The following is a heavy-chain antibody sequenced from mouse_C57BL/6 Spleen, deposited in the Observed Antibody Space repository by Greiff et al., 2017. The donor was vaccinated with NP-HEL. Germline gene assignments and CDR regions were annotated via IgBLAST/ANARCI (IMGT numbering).Heavy chain of an antibody. CDR2: INPSTGGT. D-gene: IGHD1-1*01. CDR1: GYSFTGYY. J-gene: IGHJ4*01. Sequence: EVQLQQSGPELVKPGASVKISCKASGYSFTGYYMNWVKQSPEKSLEWIGEINPSTGGTTYNQKFKAKATLTVDKSSSTAYMQLKSLTSEDSAVYYCARDYYGSSYGYYYAMDYWGQGTSVTVSS. V-gene: IGHV1-42*01. CDR3: ARDYYGSSYGYYYAMDY.